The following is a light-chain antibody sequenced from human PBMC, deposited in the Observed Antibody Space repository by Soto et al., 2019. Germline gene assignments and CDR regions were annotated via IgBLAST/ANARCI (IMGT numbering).Light chain of an antibody. CDR1: QTISSW. Sequence: DIQMTQSPSTLSGSVGDRVTITCRASQTISSWLAWYQQKPGKAPELLIYAASTLQDGVPSRFSGSGSGTEFTLTISSLQPDDSATYYCQQYSYYRTFGQGTKVDIK. CDR3: QQYSYYRT. CDR2: AAS. V-gene: IGKV1-5*01. J-gene: IGKJ1*01.